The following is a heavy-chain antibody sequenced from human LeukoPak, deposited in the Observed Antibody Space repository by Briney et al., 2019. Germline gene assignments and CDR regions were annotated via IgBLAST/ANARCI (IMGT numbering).Heavy chain of an antibody. J-gene: IGHJ5*02. CDR2: IIPIFGTA. CDR1: GGTFSSYA. D-gene: IGHD3-9*01. Sequence: GASVKVSCKASGGTFSSYAISWVRQAPGQGLEWMGGIIPIFGTANYAQKFQGRVTITADESTSTAYMELSSLRSEDTAVYCCAITVQDILTGYYTGNWFDPWGQGTLVTVSS. V-gene: IGHV1-69*13. CDR3: AITVQDILTGYYTGNWFDP.